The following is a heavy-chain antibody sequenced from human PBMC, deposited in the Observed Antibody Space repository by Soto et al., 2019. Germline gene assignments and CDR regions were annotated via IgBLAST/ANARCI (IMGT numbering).Heavy chain of an antibody. J-gene: IGHJ4*02. CDR3: ARATPETRKGYYFDY. CDR1: GGSISTYY. V-gene: IGHV4-59*01. Sequence: QVQLQESGPGLVKPSETLSLTCTVSGGSISTYYWTWVRQPPGKGLEYIGYVYNSGSTNYNPSLKSRVAISADTPKNQFSLKMTFVTAADTAVYYCARATPETRKGYYFDYWGQGILVTVSS. CDR2: VYNSGST.